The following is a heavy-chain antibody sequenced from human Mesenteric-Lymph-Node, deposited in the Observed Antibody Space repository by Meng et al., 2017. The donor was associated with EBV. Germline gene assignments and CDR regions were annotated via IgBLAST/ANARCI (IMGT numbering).Heavy chain of an antibody. D-gene: IGHD6-6*01. V-gene: IGHV1-18*01. J-gene: IGHJ4*02. CDR3: ARGGAARPFDY. CDR2: IRVYNGVT. CDR1: GYTFTSYA. Sequence: HVQLLQSRSEVKKRGASVKVSCKTSGYTFTSYAISWVRQAPGKGLEWMGWIRVYNGVTNYAPTLQGRVTVTTDTSTTTAYMELTGLTSADTAVYYCARGGAARPFDYWGQGTLVTV.